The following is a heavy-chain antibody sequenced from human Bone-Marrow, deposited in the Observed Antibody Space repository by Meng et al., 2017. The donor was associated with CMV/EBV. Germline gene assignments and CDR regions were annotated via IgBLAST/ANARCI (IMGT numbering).Heavy chain of an antibody. D-gene: IGHD2-21*02. Sequence: SETLSLTCTVSGGSISSSSYYWGWIRQPPGKGLEWIGSIYYSGSTYSNPSLKSRVTISVDTSKNQFSLKLSSVTAADTAVYYCGRGLGSDDYYYGMDVWGQGTTVTVSS. J-gene: IGHJ6*02. CDR3: GRGLGSDDYYYGMDV. CDR1: GGSISSSSYY. CDR2: IYYSGST. V-gene: IGHV4-39*07.